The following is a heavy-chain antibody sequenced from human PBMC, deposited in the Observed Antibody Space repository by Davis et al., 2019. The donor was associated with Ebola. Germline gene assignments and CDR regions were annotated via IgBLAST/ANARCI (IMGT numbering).Heavy chain of an antibody. CDR1: GFTFSGSA. J-gene: IGHJ4*02. CDR3: TQSGSRDY. V-gene: IGHV3-73*01. CDR2: IRSKANSYAT. Sequence: PGGSLRLSCAASGFTFSGSAMHCVRQASGKGLEWVGRIRSKANSYATAYAASVKGRFTISRDDSKNTAYLQMNSLKTEDTAVYYCTQSGSRDYWGQGTLVTVSS. D-gene: IGHD1-26*01.